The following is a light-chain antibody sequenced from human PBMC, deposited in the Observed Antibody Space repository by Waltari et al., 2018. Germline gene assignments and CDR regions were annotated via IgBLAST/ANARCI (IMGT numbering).Light chain of an antibody. V-gene: IGLV3-25*03. J-gene: IGLJ2*01. CDR3: QSADSSGTFVV. CDR2: KES. Sequence: SYELTQPPSVSVSPGQTARITCSGDALPKQYAYWYQQKPGQAPVLVISKESERPSGIPERFSGSSSGTTVTLTISGVQAEDEADYYCQSADSSGTFVVFGGGTKLTVL. CDR1: ALPKQY.